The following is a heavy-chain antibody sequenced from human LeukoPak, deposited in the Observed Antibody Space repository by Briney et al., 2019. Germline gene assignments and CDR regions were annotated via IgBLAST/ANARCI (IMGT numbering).Heavy chain of an antibody. J-gene: IGHJ6*03. V-gene: IGHV3-11*04. CDR3: ARDHRDYDFWSGYYGRDMDV. CDR2: ISSSGSTI. D-gene: IGHD3-3*01. CDR1: GFTFSDYY. Sequence: GGSLRLSCAASGFTFSDYYMSWIRQAPGKGLEWVSYISSSGSTIYYADSVKGRFTISRDNAKNSLYLQMNSLRAEDTAVYYCARDHRDYDFWSGYYGRDMDVWGKGTTVTVSS.